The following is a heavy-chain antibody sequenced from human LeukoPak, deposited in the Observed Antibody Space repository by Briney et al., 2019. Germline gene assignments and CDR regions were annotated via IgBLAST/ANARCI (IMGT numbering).Heavy chain of an antibody. V-gene: IGHV1-69*01. CDR1: GGTFSSYA. CDR2: IIPIFGTA. CDR3: ARGAAVAVQLKGYFDY. J-gene: IGHJ4*02. D-gene: IGHD6-19*01. Sequence: PVKVSCKASGGTFSSYAISWVRQAPGQGLEWMGGIIPIFGTANYAQKFQGRVTITADESTSTAYMELSSLRSEDTAVYYCARGAAVAVQLKGYFDYWGQGTLVTVSS.